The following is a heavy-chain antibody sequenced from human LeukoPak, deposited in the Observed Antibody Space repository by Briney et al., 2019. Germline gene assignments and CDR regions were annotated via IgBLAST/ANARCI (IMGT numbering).Heavy chain of an antibody. CDR3: AVKRTGGGDYYYYYYHYMDV. Sequence: SVKVSCKASGGTFSSYAISWVRQAPGQGLEWVGGIIPIFGTANYAQKFQGRVTITTDESTSTAYMELSSLRSEDTAVYYCAVKRTGGGDYYYYYYHYMDVWGKGTTVTVSS. CDR1: GGTFSSYA. V-gene: IGHV1-69*05. J-gene: IGHJ6*03. D-gene: IGHD2-21*02. CDR2: IIPIFGTA.